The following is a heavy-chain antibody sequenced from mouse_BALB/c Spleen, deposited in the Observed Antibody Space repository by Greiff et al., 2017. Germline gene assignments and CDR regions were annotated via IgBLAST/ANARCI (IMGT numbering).Heavy chain of an antibody. V-gene: IGHV3-6*02. J-gene: IGHJ2*01. CDR3: ARGSGNYLDRYYFDY. Sequence: EVQLQESGPGLVKPSQSLSLTCSVTGYSITSCYYWYWLRQSPGNILEGMGYISYDGSNNYNPSLKNRISITRNTTKNQFFLKLNPVTTEDTATYDCARGSGNYLDRYYFDYWGQGTTLTVSS. CDR1: GYSITSCYY. D-gene: IGHD2-1*01. CDR2: ISYDGSN.